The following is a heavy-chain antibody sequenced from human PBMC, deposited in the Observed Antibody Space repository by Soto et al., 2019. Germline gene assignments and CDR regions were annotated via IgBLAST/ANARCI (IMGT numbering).Heavy chain of an antibody. V-gene: IGHV4-4*07. Sequence: SETLSLTCTVSGASISNYYWSCIRQPAGKGLEWIVRIYASGNTNYNPSLKSRVTMSVDTSKNQFSLNLNSVTAADTAVYYCARGPYGDATWAIDYWGQGTLVTVSS. CDR1: GASISNYY. J-gene: IGHJ4*02. CDR3: ARGPYGDATWAIDY. D-gene: IGHD4-17*01. CDR2: IYASGNT.